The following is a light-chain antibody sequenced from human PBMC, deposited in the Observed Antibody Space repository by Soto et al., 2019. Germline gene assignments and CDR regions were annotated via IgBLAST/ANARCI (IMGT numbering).Light chain of an antibody. V-gene: IGKV3-20*01. CDR3: KQYGSSLWT. J-gene: IGKJ1*01. CDR1: QSVSNNY. Sequence: EIVLTQSPGTLSLSPGERATLSCRASQSVSNNYLAWYQQKPGQAPRLLIYGASSRATGIQDRFSGSGSGTDFTLTIRRLEPEDFAVYYCKQYGSSLWTFGQGTKVDNK. CDR2: GAS.